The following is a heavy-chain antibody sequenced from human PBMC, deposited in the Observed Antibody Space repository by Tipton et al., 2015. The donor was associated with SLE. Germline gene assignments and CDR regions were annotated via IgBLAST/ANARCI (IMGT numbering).Heavy chain of an antibody. CDR1: GGSISRSTYY. J-gene: IGHJ4*02. D-gene: IGHD1-26*01. V-gene: IGHV3-23*01. Sequence: LSLTCTVSGGSISRSTYYWGWIRQAPGKGLEWVSAISGSGGSTYYADSVKGRFTISRDNSKNTLYLQMNSLRAEDTAVYYCAKGGGSYWGFDYWGQGTLVTVSS. CDR3: AKGGGSYWGFDY. CDR2: ISGSGGST.